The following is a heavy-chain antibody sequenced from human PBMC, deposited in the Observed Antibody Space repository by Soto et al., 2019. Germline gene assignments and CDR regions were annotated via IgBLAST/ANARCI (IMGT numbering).Heavy chain of an antibody. CDR1: GFTFSSYG. V-gene: IGHV3-30*18. CDR2: ISYNGNDK. D-gene: IGHD6-13*01. CDR3: AKDGDAAAAGYYFDY. J-gene: IGHJ4*02. Sequence: GGSLRLSCAASGFTFSSYGMHWVRQAPGKGLEWVAVISYNGNDKYHADSVKGRFTVSRDNSKNTLYLQMNSLRPEDTAVYHCAKDGDAAAAGYYFDYWGQGTLVTVSS.